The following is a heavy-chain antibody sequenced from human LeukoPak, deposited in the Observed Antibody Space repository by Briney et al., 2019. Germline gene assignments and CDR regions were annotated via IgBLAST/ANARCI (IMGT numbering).Heavy chain of an antibody. Sequence: GGSLRLSCAASGFIFSNYGMLWVRQAPGKGLEWVAVISYDGSKKYYADSVKGRFTISRDNSKNTLYLQMNSLRAEDTAVYYCAKEGYNMGFDYWGQGTLVTVSS. CDR3: AKEGYNMGFDY. J-gene: IGHJ4*02. D-gene: IGHD1-14*01. CDR2: ISYDGSKK. CDR1: GFIFSNYG. V-gene: IGHV3-30*18.